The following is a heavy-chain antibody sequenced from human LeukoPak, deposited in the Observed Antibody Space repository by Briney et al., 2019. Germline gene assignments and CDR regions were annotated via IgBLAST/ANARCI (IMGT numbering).Heavy chain of an antibody. J-gene: IGHJ3*02. Sequence: ASVKVSCKASGYTFTSYDINWVRQAPGQGLEWMGWINPNSGGTNYAQKFQGRVTMTRDTSISTAYMELSRLRSDDTAVYYCARDCGGDCQDAFDIWGQGTMVTVSS. CDR3: ARDCGGDCQDAFDI. D-gene: IGHD2-21*01. V-gene: IGHV1-2*02. CDR2: INPNSGGT. CDR1: GYTFTSYD.